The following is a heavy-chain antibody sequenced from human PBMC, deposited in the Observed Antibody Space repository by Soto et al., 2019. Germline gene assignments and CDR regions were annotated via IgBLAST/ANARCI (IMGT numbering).Heavy chain of an antibody. CDR2: ISYDERNK. D-gene: IGHD3-22*01. J-gene: IGHJ4*02. CDR3: ARDLSRGITLIALEIHY. CDR1: GFTFNKYA. V-gene: IGHV3-30*04. Sequence: GGSLRLSCLGSGFTFNKYAIHWVRQAPGKGLELVAIISYDERNKYYAEFVKGRFTVSRDNPKNTVHLQMNSLTTEDTAVYYCARDLSRGITLIALEIHYWGQGTLVTVSS.